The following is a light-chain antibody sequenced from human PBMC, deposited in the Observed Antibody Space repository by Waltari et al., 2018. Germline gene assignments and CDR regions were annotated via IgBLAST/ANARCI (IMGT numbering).Light chain of an antibody. CDR2: EVS. CDR3: CSYAGSSTFVV. V-gene: IGLV2-23*02. J-gene: IGLJ2*01. CDR1: SSDVGSYNL. Sequence: QSALTQPAPVSGSPGQSITISCTGTSSDVGSYNLVSWYQQHPGKAPQLLIYEVSKRPSGVSNRFSGSKSGNTASLTISGLQAEDEADYYCCSYAGSSTFVVFGGGTKLTVL.